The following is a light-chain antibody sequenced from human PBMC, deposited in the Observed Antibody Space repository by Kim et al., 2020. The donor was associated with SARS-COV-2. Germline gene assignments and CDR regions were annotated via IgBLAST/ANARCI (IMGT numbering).Light chain of an antibody. CDR3: QSYNRSNVV. CDR2: EDD. V-gene: IGLV6-57*04. J-gene: IGLJ2*01. CDR1: SGSIDDNY. Sequence: NFMLTQPLSVSESPGKTVTISCTRSSGSIDDNYVQWYQQRPGGVPTAVIYEDDQRPSGVSDRFSGSIDNSSNSASLTISGLKTEDEADYYCQSYNRSNVVFGAGTQLTVL.